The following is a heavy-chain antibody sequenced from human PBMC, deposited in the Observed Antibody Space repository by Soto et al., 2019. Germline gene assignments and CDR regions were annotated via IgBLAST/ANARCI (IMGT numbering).Heavy chain of an antibody. CDR2: IGVTSGSA. CDR3: AKDAPSEDAFDV. V-gene: IGHV3-23*01. J-gene: IGHJ3*01. CDR1: GFTFSGYG. Sequence: EVQLLESGGGLVQPGGSLRLSCTASGFTFSGYGMNWVRQAPGKGLEWVSSIGVTSGSALYADSVKGRFTISRDNSKNTVDLQMNSLRVEDTAVYYCAKDAPSEDAFDVWGQGTMVTVSS.